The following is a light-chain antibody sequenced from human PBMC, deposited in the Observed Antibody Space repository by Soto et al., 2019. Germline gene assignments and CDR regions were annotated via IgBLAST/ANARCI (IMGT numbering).Light chain of an antibody. CDR2: GAT. V-gene: IGKV1-16*02. Sequence: DIQMTQSPSSLSASVGDRVTITCRASQGINSFLAWIQQKPGKAPKSLIYGATNLQSGVPSKFSGSGSGTDSTLTISGLQPEDAATYYFQQYQGYPLTFGGGTKVEIK. CDR1: QGINSF. J-gene: IGKJ4*01. CDR3: QQYQGYPLT.